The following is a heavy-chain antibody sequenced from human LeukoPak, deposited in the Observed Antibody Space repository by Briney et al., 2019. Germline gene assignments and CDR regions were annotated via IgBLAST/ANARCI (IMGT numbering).Heavy chain of an antibody. Sequence: ASVKVSCKASGYTFTGYYMHWVRQAPGQGLEWMGWINPNSGGTNYAQKFQGRVTMTRDTSISTAYMELSRLRSDDTAVYYCARIAVAGDHFDYWGRGTLVTVSS. CDR3: ARIAVAGDHFDY. CDR2: INPNSGGT. D-gene: IGHD6-19*01. CDR1: GYTFTGYY. J-gene: IGHJ4*02. V-gene: IGHV1-2*02.